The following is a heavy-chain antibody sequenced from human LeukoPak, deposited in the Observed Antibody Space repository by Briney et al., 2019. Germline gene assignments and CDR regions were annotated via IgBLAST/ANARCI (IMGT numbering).Heavy chain of an antibody. V-gene: IGHV4-34*01. D-gene: IGHD6-13*01. CDR1: GGSFSGYY. J-gene: IGHJ4*02. Sequence: PSETLSLTCAVYGGSFSGYYWSWIRQPPGKGLEWIGEINHSGSTNYNPSLKSRVTISVDTSKNRFSLKLSSVTAADTAVYYCASRTAAGLYYFDYWGQGTLVTVSS. CDR3: ASRTAAGLYYFDY. CDR2: INHSGST.